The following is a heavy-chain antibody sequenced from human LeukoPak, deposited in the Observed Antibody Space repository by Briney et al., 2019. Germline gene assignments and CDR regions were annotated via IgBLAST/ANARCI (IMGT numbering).Heavy chain of an antibody. Sequence: GGSLRLSCATSGLTFSSYSMNWVRQAPGKGLEWVSYISSGGSAIYYADSVKGRFTISRDNAKNSLYLQMNSLRAEDTAVYYCAKGVGGSANYYYMDVWGKGTTVTASS. D-gene: IGHD3-10*01. V-gene: IGHV3-48*04. J-gene: IGHJ6*03. CDR3: AKGVGGSANYYYMDV. CDR1: GLTFSSYS. CDR2: ISSGGSAI.